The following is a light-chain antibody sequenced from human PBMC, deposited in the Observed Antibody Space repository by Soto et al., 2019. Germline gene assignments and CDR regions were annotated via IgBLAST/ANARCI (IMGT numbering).Light chain of an antibody. CDR1: QSISTD. J-gene: IGKJ4*01. CDR2: STS. CDR3: QQSYSVPRT. V-gene: IGKV1-39*01. Sequence: DIQMSQSPSSLSASVGDRVTIPCRASQSISTDSNWYQQKPGKAPKFLISSTSSLRTGVPARFSAGGSETDFTLTISSLQPEDFGTYYCQQSYSVPRTFGGGTKVEI.